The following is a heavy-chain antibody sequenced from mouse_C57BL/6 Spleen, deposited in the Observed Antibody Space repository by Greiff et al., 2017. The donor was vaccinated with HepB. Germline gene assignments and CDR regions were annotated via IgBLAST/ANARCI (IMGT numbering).Heavy chain of an antibody. CDR2: ISNGGGST. V-gene: IGHV5-12*01. CDR1: GFTFSDYY. J-gene: IGHJ4*01. Sequence: EVKLMESGGGLVQPGGSLKLSCAASGFTFSDYYMYWVRQTPEKRLEWVAYISNGGGSTYYPDTVKGRFTISRDNAKKTLYLQMRRLKSEDTAMYYCARRDYYAMDYWGQGTSVTVSS. CDR3: ARRDYYAMDY.